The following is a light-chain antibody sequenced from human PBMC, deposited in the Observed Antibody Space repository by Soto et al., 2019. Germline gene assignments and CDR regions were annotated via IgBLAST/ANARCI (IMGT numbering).Light chain of an antibody. CDR3: SSHAGSSVL. CDR1: SSDVGGYNY. J-gene: IGLJ2*01. V-gene: IGLV2-8*01. Sequence: QYALTQPPSASGSPGQSVTISCTGTSSDVGGYNYVSWYQQHPGKAPKLMIYDVSKRPSGVPDRFSGSKSGNTASLTVSGLQAEDEADYYCSSHAGSSVLFGGGTKLTVL. CDR2: DVS.